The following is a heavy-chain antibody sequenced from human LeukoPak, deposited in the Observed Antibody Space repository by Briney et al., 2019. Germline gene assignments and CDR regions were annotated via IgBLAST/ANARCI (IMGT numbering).Heavy chain of an antibody. CDR3: ARDSQTRSALEF. CDR1: GGSISSSSYY. J-gene: IGHJ3*01. Sequence: PSETLSLTCTVSGGSISSSSYYWGWIRQPPGKGLEWIGSIYYSGSTYYNPSLKSRVTISVDTSKNQFSLKLSSVTAADTAVYYCARDSQTRSALEFWGQGTMVTVSS. D-gene: IGHD1-14*01. V-gene: IGHV4-39*02. CDR2: IYYSGST.